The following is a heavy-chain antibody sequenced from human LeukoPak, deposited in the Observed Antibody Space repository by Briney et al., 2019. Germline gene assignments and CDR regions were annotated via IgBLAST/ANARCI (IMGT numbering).Heavy chain of an antibody. V-gene: IGHV3-53*01. CDR2: IYSAGTT. D-gene: IGHD3-22*01. CDR3: AKDFDSGGSYDGAHS. J-gene: IGHJ4*02. CDR1: GLTVSGNY. Sequence: GGSLRLSCAASGLTVSGNYMSWVRQAPGKGLEWVSVIYSAGTTFYADSVRGRFTISRDNSKNTVYLQMNSLRPEDTAVYFCAKDFDSGGSYDGAHSWGQGALVTVSS.